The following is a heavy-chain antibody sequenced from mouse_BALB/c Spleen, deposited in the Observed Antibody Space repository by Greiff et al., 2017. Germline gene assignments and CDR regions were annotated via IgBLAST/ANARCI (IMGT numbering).Heavy chain of an antibody. V-gene: IGHV1-69*02. CDR1: GYTFTSYW. J-gene: IGHJ3*01. Sequence: QVQLQQPGAELVRPGASVKLSCKASGYTFTSYWINWVKQRPGQGLEWIGNIYPSDSYTNYNQKFKDKATLTVDKSSSTAYMQLSSPTSEDSAVYYCTRSENIMGLRRAFAYWGQGTLVTVSA. CDR2: IYPSDSYT. D-gene: IGHD2-4*01. CDR3: TRSENIMGLRRAFAY.